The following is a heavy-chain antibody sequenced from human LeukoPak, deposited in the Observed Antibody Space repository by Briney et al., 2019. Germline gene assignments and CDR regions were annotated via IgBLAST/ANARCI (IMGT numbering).Heavy chain of an antibody. V-gene: IGHV3-7*01. D-gene: IGHD4-11*01. J-gene: IGHJ4*02. Sequence: GGSLRLSCSASGFTFSDYSMTWVRQAPGKGLEWGANIKKDGSEKYYVDSVRGRFTISRDNAKNSLFLQMNSLRAEDTAVYYCARYSRTVSTGYWGQGTLVTVSS. CDR1: GFTFSDYS. CDR2: IKKDGSEK. CDR3: ARYSRTVSTGY.